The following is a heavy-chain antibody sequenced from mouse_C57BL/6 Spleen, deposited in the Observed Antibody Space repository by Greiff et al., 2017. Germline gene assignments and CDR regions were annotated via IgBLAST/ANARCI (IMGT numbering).Heavy chain of an antibody. J-gene: IGHJ4*01. CDR1: GFTFSSYA. CDR2: ISDGGSYT. D-gene: IGHD2-1*01. V-gene: IGHV5-4*01. Sequence: EVKLVESGGGLVKPGGSLKLSCAASGFTFSSYAMSWVRQTPEKRLEWVATISDGGSYTYYPDNVEGRFTISRDNAKNNLYLQMSHLKSEDTAMYYCARDEDYGNYYYAMDYWGQGTSVTVSS. CDR3: ARDEDYGNYYYAMDY.